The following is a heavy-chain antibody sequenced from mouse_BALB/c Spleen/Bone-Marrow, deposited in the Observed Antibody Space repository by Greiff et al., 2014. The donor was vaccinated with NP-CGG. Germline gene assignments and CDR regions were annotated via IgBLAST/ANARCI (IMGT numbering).Heavy chain of an antibody. CDR1: GYSFTGYF. CDR3: ARVTTDWYFDV. Sequence: EVKLVESGPELVKPGASVKISCKASGYSFTGYFMNWVMQSHGKSLEWIGRINPYNGDNFCNQTFKGKAKLTVDKSSSTAHMELLSLASEDSAVYYCARVTTDWYFDVWGAGTTVTVSS. V-gene: IGHV1-20*02. D-gene: IGHD1-1*01. CDR2: INPYNGDN. J-gene: IGHJ1*01.